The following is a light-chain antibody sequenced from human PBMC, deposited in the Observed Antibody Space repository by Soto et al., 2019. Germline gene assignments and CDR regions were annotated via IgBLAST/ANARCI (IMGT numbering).Light chain of an antibody. V-gene: IGKV3-15*01. CDR1: QSVSSN. CDR2: GAS. CDR3: QQYNNWPPKT. J-gene: IGKJ1*01. Sequence: EIVLTPSPATLSVSQGERATLSCRASQSVSSNLAWYQQKPGQAPRLLIYGASTRATGIPARFSGSGSGTEFTLTISSLQSEDFAVYYCQQYNNWPPKTFGQGTKVDIK.